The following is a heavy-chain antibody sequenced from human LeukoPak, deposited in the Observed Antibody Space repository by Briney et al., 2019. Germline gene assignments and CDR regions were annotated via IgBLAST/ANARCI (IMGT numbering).Heavy chain of an antibody. Sequence: ASVKVSCKASGYTFTSYGISWVRQAPGQGLEWMGWISAYNGNTNYAQKFQGRVTITTDESTSTAYMELSSLRSEDTAVYYCARATLTIFGVVNYYYYMDVWGKGTTVTVSS. V-gene: IGHV1-18*01. CDR1: GYTFTSYG. D-gene: IGHD3-3*01. J-gene: IGHJ6*03. CDR3: ARATLTIFGVVNYYYYMDV. CDR2: ISAYNGNT.